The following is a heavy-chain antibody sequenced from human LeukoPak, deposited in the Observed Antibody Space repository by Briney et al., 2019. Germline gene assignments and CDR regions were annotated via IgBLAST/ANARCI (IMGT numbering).Heavy chain of an antibody. V-gene: IGHV4-30-2*01. CDR1: GGSISSGGYY. J-gene: IGHJ4*02. Sequence: SETLSLTCTVSGGSISSGGYYWSWTRQPPGKGLEWIGYIYHSESTNYSPSLKSRVTVSVDMSKNQFSLKLSSVTAADTAVYYCARHGLSWYYGSGSSFDYWGQGTLVTVSS. CDR3: ARHGLSWYYGSGSSFDY. D-gene: IGHD3-10*01. CDR2: IYHSEST.